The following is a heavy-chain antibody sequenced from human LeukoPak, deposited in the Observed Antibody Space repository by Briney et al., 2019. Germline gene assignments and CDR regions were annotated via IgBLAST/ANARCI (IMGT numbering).Heavy chain of an antibody. CDR1: GFTFDDYS. CDR2: ISGDGGRT. V-gene: IGHV3-43*01. CDR3: AKTKSGWTFDF. J-gene: IGHJ4*02. D-gene: IGHD6-19*01. Sequence: TGGSLRLSCAASGFTFDDYSMHWVRQAPGKGLEWVSLISGDGGRTYCADSVKGRFTISRDNSKNSLYLQMNSLRTEDTALYYCAKTKSGWTFDFWGQGTLVTVSS.